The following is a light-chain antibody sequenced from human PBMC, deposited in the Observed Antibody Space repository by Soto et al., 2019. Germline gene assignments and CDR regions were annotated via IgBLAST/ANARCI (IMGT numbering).Light chain of an antibody. CDR3: QQSYSTPRT. J-gene: IGKJ1*01. CDR1: QSISSY. CDR2: AAS. Sequence: DIQMTQSPSSLSASVGDRVTITCRASQSISSYLNWYQQKPGKAPKLLIYAASSLQSGVPSRFSGSGSGTGFTRTISSLQPEDFVTYYCQQSYSTPRTFGQGTK. V-gene: IGKV1-39*01.